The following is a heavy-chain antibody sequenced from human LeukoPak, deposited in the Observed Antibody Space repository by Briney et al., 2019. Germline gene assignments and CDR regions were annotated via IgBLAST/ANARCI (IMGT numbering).Heavy chain of an antibody. CDR1: GYTFTGYY. D-gene: IGHD2-21*02. CDR3: ARSVVTQPSAYYFDY. J-gene: IGHJ4*02. CDR2: INPNSGGT. Sequence: GASVKVSCKASGYTFTGYYMHWVRQAPGQGLEWMGWINPNSGGTNYAQKFQGRVTMTRDTSISTAYMELSSLRSEDTAVYYCARSVVTQPSAYYFDYWGQGTLVTVSS. V-gene: IGHV1-2*02.